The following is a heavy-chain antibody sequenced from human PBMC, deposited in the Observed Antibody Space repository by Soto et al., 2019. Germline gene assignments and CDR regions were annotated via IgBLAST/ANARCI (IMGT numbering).Heavy chain of an antibody. J-gene: IGHJ6*02. D-gene: IGHD5-12*01. Sequence: GGSRRRSWAASGFTVSYYYMSWIRQAPGKGLEYISYISISSGSTNYADSVKGRFTTSRDNAKNSLYLQMSSLRAEDTAVYYCARDRGGYDRLYYYHGMDVWGQGTTVTVSS. CDR1: GFTVSYYY. V-gene: IGHV3-11*06. CDR3: ARDRGGYDRLYYYHGMDV. CDR2: ISISSGST.